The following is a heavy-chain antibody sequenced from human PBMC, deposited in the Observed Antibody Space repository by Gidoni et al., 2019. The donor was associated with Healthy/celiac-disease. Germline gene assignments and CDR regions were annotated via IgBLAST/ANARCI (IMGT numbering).Heavy chain of an antibody. Sequence: EVQLVVSGGGLVQPGGSLTPSCAASGFTSSSYSMNWVRQAPGKGLEWVSYISSSSNTIYYADSVKCRFTTSRDNAKNSLYLQMNSLRDEDTAVYYCARETDYGGLKGDAFDIWGQGTMVTVSS. J-gene: IGHJ3*02. V-gene: IGHV3-48*02. CDR1: GFTSSSYS. CDR3: ARETDYGGLKGDAFDI. D-gene: IGHD4-17*01. CDR2: ISSSSNTI.